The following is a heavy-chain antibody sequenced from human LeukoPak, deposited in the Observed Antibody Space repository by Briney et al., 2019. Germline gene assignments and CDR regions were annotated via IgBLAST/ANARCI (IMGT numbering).Heavy chain of an antibody. D-gene: IGHD4-17*01. V-gene: IGHV3-74*01. CDR1: GFTFSSYW. CDR2: IKIDGSGT. CDR3: ARDSTVSDFDY. Sequence: GGSLRLSCVASGFTFSSYWMHWVRQAPGKGLVWVSRIKIDGSGTGYADSVKGRFTISRDNAKNTLYLQMNGLRADDTAVYYCARDSTVSDFDYWGQGTLVTVSS. J-gene: IGHJ4*02.